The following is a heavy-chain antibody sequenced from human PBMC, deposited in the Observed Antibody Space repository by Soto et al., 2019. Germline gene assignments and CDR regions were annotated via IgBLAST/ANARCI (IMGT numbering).Heavy chain of an antibody. Sequence: PSETLSLTCTVSGGSISSYYWSWIRQPPGKGPEWIGYIYYSGSTNYNPSLKSRVTISVDTSKNQFSLKLSSVTAADTAVYYCASALTENYYYYYMDVWGKGTTVTV. CDR1: GGSISSYY. V-gene: IGHV4-59*01. J-gene: IGHJ6*03. CDR2: IYYSGST. D-gene: IGHD1-20*01. CDR3: ASALTENYYYYYMDV.